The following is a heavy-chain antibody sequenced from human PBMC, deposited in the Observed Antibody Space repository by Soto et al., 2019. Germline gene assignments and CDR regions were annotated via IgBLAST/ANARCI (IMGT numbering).Heavy chain of an antibody. CDR1: SGSIYNVYW. CDR2: TSHDGVT. Sequence: SETLSLTCAVSSGSIYNVYWWSWVRQSPGKGLEWIGETSHDGVTNYNPSLEGRVTISLDKSKNQFSLNLSSVTAADTAVYYCARHLYDFWSPFDYWGQGTLVTVSS. CDR3: ARHLYDFWSPFDY. D-gene: IGHD3-3*01. J-gene: IGHJ4*02. V-gene: IGHV4-4*02.